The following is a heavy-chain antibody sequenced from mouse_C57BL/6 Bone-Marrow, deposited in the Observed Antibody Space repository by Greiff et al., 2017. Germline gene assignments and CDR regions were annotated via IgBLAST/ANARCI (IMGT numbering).Heavy chain of an antibody. CDR3: ARNDYDRFAY. V-gene: IGHV1-69*01. D-gene: IGHD2-4*01. CDR2: IDPSDIYT. CDR1: GYTFTSYW. Sequence: QVQLQQPGAELVMPGASVKLSCKASGYTFTSYWMHWVKQRPGQGLEWIGEIDPSDIYTNYNQKFKGKSTLTVDKSSSTAYMQLSSLTSEDAAVYYCARNDYDRFAYWGQGTLVTVSA. J-gene: IGHJ3*01.